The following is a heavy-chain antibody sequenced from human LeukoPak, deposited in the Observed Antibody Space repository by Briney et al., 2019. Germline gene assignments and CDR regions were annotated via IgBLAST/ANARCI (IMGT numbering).Heavy chain of an antibody. Sequence: GGSLRLSCAASGFTFSSYSMTWVRQAPGKGLEWVSSISSSSSYIYYADSVKGRFTISRGNAKNSLYLQMNSLRAEDTAVYYCARDGNAAVADLWGQGTLVTVSS. D-gene: IGHD6-13*01. J-gene: IGHJ4*02. CDR3: ARDGNAAVADL. V-gene: IGHV3-21*01. CDR2: ISSSSSYI. CDR1: GFTFSSYS.